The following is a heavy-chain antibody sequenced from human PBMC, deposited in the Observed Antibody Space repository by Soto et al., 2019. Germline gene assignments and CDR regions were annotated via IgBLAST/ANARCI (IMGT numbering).Heavy chain of an antibody. CDR3: ARVRSCSRDRCYPGYFDY. CDR1: GGSISSGDYY. D-gene: IGHD2-15*01. V-gene: IGHV4-30-4*01. J-gene: IGHJ4*02. Sequence: PSETLSLTCTVSGGSISSGDYYWSWIRQPPGKGLEWIAYIYYSGNTFYNPSLKSRVAISVDTSKNQFSLRLSSLTAADTAVYYCARVRSCSRDRCYPGYFDYWGQGTLVTVSS. CDR2: IYYSGNT.